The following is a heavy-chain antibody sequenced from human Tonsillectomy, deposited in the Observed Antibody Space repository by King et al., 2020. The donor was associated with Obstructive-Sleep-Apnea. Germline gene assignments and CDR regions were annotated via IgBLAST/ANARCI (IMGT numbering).Heavy chain of an antibody. CDR3: TRDQRREVAGINYFDY. CDR2: IRSKAYGGTT. D-gene: IGHD6-19*01. V-gene: IGHV3-49*03. Sequence: VQLVESGGGLVQPGRSLRLSCTASGFTFGDYAMSWFRQAPGKGLEWVGFIRSKAYGGTTEYAASVKGRFTISRDDSKSIAYLQMNSLKTEDTAVYYCTRDQRREVAGINYFDYWGQGTLVTVSS. J-gene: IGHJ4*02. CDR1: GFTFGDYA.